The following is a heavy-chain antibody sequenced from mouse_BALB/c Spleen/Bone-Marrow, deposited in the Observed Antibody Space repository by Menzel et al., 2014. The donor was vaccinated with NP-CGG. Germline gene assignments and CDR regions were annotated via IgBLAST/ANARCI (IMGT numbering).Heavy chain of an antibody. Sequence: LVESGAELVRPGASVKFSCTSSGFSFSNYWMHWIKQRPGQGLEWIGQIYPGDGDTKYNGKFKGKATLTADKSSSTAYMQLSSLISEDAAVYFCSSRGDYSYAMDYWGPGTTVTVSS. CDR2: IYPGDGDT. D-gene: IGHD1-1*01. J-gene: IGHJ4*01. CDR1: GFSFSNYW. V-gene: IGHV1-80*01. CDR3: SSRGDYSYAMDY.